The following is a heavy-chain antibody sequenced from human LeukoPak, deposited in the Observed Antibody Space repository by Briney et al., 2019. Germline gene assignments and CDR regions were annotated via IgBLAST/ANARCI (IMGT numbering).Heavy chain of an antibody. CDR3: ARDRAPVTMIRGAPGGFDP. Sequence: SQTLSLTCTVSGGSISSHFWSWIRQPPGKGLEWIGYMFYSGSTNYNPSLKSRVTISVDASKNQFSLKLTSVSAADTAVYYCARDRAPVTMIRGAPGGFDPWGQGTLVTVSS. CDR2: MFYSGST. J-gene: IGHJ5*02. V-gene: IGHV4-59*11. CDR1: GGSISSHF. D-gene: IGHD3-10*01.